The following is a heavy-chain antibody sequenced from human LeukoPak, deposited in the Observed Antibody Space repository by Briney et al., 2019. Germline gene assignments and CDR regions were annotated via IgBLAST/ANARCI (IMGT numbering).Heavy chain of an antibody. J-gene: IGHJ5*02. V-gene: IGHV3-33*06. CDR3: AKGNVDSFDP. D-gene: IGHD5-12*01. CDR1: GFTFNTYG. Sequence: GGSLRLSCAAYGFTFNTYGMNWVRQAPGKGLEWVAVIWYDGSIKYYPDSVKGRFTISRDNSKNTLYLQMNSLRAEDTAVYYCAKGNVDSFDPWGQGTLVTVSS. CDR2: IWYDGSIK.